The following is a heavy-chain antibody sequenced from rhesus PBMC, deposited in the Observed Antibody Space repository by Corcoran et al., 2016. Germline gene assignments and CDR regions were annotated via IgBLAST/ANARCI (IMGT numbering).Heavy chain of an antibody. CDR2: IYGSGSST. V-gene: IGHV4S11*01. D-gene: IGHD1-44*02. Sequence: QVQLQESGPGLVKSLETLSLTCAVSGGSISSNYWSWIRQPPGKGLEWIGYIYGSGSSTNYNPSLRSRGTLSVDTSKHQFSLKLSSVTAADTAVYYCARGPPEWELQGYYFDYWGQGVLVTVSS. CDR1: GGSISSNY. J-gene: IGHJ4*01. CDR3: ARGPPEWELQGYYFDY.